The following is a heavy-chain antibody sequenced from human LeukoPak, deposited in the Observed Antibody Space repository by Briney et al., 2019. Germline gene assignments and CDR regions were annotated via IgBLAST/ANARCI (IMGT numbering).Heavy chain of an antibody. CDR3: ARNFDS. J-gene: IGHJ5*01. CDR2: ISPGGST. V-gene: IGHV4-4*02. Sequence: SETLSLTCGVSGGSITNSNWGSWVRQPPGKGLEWIGEISPGGSTNFNPSLKPRVTLSVDKSKNQFSLKLNSVTAADTAAYYCARNFDSWGQGTLVTVSS. CDR1: GGSITNSNW.